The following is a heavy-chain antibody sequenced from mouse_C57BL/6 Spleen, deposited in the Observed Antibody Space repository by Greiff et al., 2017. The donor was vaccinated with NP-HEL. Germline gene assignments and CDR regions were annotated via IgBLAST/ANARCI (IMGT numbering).Heavy chain of an antibody. Sequence: QVQLQQPGAELVKPGASVKMSCKASGYTFTSYWITWVKQRPGQGLEWIGDIYPGSGSTNYNEKFKSKATLTVDTSSSTAYMQLSSLTSEDSAVYYCARPSPSYYGSTLDYWGQGTTLTVSS. CDR3: ARPSPSYYGSTLDY. V-gene: IGHV1-55*01. D-gene: IGHD1-1*01. CDR2: IYPGSGST. J-gene: IGHJ2*01. CDR1: GYTFTSYW.